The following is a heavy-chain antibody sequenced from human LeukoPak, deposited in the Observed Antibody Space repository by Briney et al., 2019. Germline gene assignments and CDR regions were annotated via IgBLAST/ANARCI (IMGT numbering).Heavy chain of an antibody. Sequence: GESLKISRKGSGYSFTIYWVGSERHMPGKGLEWIGIIYPGDSDTRYSPSFQGQVTISDDKSISTAYLQWSSLKASDTAMYYCARHRDSSGRGDYYYYMDVWGKGTTVTVSS. V-gene: IGHV5-51*01. D-gene: IGHD6-19*01. CDR1: GYSFTIYW. CDR3: ARHRDSSGRGDYYYYMDV. J-gene: IGHJ6*03. CDR2: IYPGDSDT.